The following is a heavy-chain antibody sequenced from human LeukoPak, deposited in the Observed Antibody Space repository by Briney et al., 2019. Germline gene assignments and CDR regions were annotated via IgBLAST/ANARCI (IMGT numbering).Heavy chain of an antibody. D-gene: IGHD6-13*01. CDR2: ISSSGSTI. J-gene: IGHJ4*02. CDR3: ALSGYSSTWSAFDY. CDR1: GFTFSSYE. V-gene: IGHV3-48*03. Sequence: GGSLRLCCATSGFTFSSYEMNWVRQATGKGLEWVSYISSSGSTIYYADSVKGRFTISRDNAKNSLYLQMNSLRAEDTAVYYCALSGYSSTWSAFDYWGQGTLVTVSS.